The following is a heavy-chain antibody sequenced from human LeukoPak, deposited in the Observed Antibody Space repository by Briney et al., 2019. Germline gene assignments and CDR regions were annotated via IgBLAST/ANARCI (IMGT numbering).Heavy chain of an antibody. D-gene: IGHD2-2*01. V-gene: IGHV4-59*01. CDR3: ARQAYCSSTRCNPFGY. CDR1: GGSISSDY. CDR2: IYYSGIT. J-gene: IGHJ4*02. Sequence: SETLSLTCTVSGGSISSDYWSWIRQPPGKGLEWIGNIYYSGITNYNPSLKSRVTISIDTSKNQFSLKLSSVTAADTAVYYCARQAYCSSTRCNPFGYWGQGTLVTVSS.